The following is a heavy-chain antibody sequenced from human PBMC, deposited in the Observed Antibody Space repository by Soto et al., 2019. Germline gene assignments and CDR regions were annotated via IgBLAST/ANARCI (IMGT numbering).Heavy chain of an antibody. J-gene: IGHJ4*02. CDR3: AGASLSSRWPGVFDY. CDR2: ISAYNGNT. CDR1: GYTFTSYG. D-gene: IGHD6-13*01. V-gene: IGHV1-18*01. Sequence: QVQLVQSGAEVKKPGASVKVSCKASGYTFTSYGISWVRQAPGQGLEWMGWISAYNGNTNYEQKLQGRVTMTTVTSTSTAYMELRSLRSDDTAVYYCAGASLSSRWPGVFDYWGQETLVTVSS.